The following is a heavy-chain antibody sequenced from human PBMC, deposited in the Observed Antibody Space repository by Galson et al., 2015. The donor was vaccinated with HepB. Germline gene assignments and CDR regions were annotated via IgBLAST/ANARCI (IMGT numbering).Heavy chain of an antibody. V-gene: IGHV4-30-2*01. D-gene: IGHD4-17*01. CDR2: IYHSGST. CDR3: ARGTVTTGGRLFDP. CDR1: GGSISSGGYS. J-gene: IGHJ5*02. Sequence: TLSLTCAVSGGSISSGGYSWSWIRQPPGKGLEWIGYIYHSGSTYYNPSLKSRVTISVDRSKNQFSLKLISVTAADTAVYYCARGTVTTGGRLFDPWGQGTLVTVSS.